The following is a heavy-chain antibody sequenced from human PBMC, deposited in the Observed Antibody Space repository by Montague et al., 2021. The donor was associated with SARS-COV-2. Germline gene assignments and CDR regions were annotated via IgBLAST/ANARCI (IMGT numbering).Heavy chain of an antibody. CDR2: IYHSGST. V-gene: IGHV4-59*12. CDR3: ASPGAYCTGGSCYYVY. Sequence: SETLSLTCSVSGGSISTYYWSWIRQPPGKGLEWLGHIYHSGSTNYNPSLKSRVTISIDTSKNQFSLKLTSATVADMAVYYCASPGAYCTGGSCYYVYWGQGTLVTVSS. J-gene: IGHJ4*02. D-gene: IGHD2-15*01. CDR1: GGSISTYY.